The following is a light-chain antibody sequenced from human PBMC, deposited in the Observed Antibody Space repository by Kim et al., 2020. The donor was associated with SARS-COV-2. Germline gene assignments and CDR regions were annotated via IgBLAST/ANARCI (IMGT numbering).Light chain of an antibody. CDR3: QQRSNWLFT. Sequence: LSPWERATRSCRASQSVSSYLAWHQQNPGQAPRLLIYEASDSATGIPARFSGSGSGTGFTLTISSLEPEDFAVYYCQQRSNWLFTFGQGTRLEIK. V-gene: IGKV3-11*01. CDR1: QSVSSY. J-gene: IGKJ5*01. CDR2: EAS.